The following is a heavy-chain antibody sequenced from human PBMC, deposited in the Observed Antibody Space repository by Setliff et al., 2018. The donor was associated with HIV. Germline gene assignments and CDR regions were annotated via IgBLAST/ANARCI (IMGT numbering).Heavy chain of an antibody. D-gene: IGHD3-3*01. CDR2: VYYTGTT. CDR3: ARGVNFDY. V-gene: IGHV4-39*07. J-gene: IGHJ4*02. CDR1: SVSFSSYY. Sequence: PSETLSLTCTVSSVSFSSYYWGWIRQPPGKGLEWIGSVYYTGTTYYHPSLESRVTLSVDMSRNQFSLKLTSVTAADTAIYYCARGVNFDYWGQGTQVTVSS.